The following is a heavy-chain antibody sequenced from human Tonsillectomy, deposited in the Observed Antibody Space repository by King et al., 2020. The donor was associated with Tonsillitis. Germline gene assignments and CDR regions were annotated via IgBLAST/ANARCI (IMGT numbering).Heavy chain of an antibody. V-gene: IGHV3-11*01. Sequence: VQLVESGGGLVKPGGSLRLSCAASGFTFSDYYMSWIRQAPGKGLEWVSYISSSARTIYYADSVKGRFTISRDNAKNSLYLQMNNLRADDTAVYYCATLVPTARSYYFDYWGQGTLVTVSS. D-gene: IGHD1-26*01. CDR2: ISSSARTI. CDR3: ATLVPTARSYYFDY. CDR1: GFTFSDYY. J-gene: IGHJ4*02.